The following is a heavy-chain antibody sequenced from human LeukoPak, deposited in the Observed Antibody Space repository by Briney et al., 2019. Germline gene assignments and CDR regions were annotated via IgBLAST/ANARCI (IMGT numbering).Heavy chain of an antibody. CDR1: GGSISSSTFY. D-gene: IGHD6-19*01. CDR2: LYYSGST. V-gene: IGHV4-39*07. J-gene: IGHJ4*02. Sequence: SETLSLTCTVSGGSISSSTFYWGWIRQPPGKGLERIGSLYYSGSTYYNPSLKSRVTMSVDTSKNQFSLKLSSVTAADTAVYYCARVAGWFLHFDYWGQGTLVTVSS. CDR3: ARVAGWFLHFDY.